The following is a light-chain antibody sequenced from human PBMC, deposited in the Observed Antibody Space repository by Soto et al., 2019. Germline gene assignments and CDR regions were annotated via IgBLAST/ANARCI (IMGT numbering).Light chain of an antibody. V-gene: IGLV6-57*04. J-gene: IGLJ2*01. CDR3: QSHDTVSHI. CDR2: ENN. Sequence: NFMLTQPHSVSESPGKTVTISCTRSSGSIASAYVQWDQQRPGSVPTVVIYENNQRPSAVPDRFSGSIDSSSNSASLTISGLQAEDEADYNCQSHDTVSHIFGGGTKLTVL. CDR1: SGSIASAY.